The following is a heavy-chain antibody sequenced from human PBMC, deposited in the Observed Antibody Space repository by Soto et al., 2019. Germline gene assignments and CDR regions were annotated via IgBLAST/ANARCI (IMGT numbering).Heavy chain of an antibody. V-gene: IGHV3-7*01. J-gene: IGHJ4*02. CDR1: GFTFSSYW. D-gene: IGHD6-19*01. CDR3: ARDEMRGIAVAGTGLDY. CDR2: IKQDGSEK. Sequence: EVQLVESGGGLVQPGGSLRLSCAASGFTFSSYWMSWVRQAPGKGLEWVANIKQDGSEKYYVDSVKGRFTISRDNAKNSLYLQMNSLRAEDTAVYYCARDEMRGIAVAGTGLDYWGQGTLVTFSS.